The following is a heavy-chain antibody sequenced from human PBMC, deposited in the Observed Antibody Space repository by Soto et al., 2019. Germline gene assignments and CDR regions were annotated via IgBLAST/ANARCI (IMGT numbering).Heavy chain of an antibody. CDR3: AHRVDYRGSWNTGYFDY. CDR2: IYWDDDK. D-gene: IGHD2-15*01. V-gene: IGHV2-5*02. Sequence: QITLKESGPTLVKPTQTLTLTCSFSGFSLSTTGVAVGWIRQPPGKALECLVLIYWDDDKRYSPSLKSRLTITRDTSKNQVVITMTDMDPVETATYYCAHRVDYRGSWNTGYFDYWGQGPMVTVSS. J-gene: IGHJ4*02. CDR1: GFSLSTTGVA.